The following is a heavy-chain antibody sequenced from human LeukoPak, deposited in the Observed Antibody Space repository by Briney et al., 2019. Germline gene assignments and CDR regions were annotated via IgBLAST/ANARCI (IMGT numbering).Heavy chain of an antibody. CDR3: ARGLNRNDYGDYGY. CDR2: IYHTGST. V-gene: IGHV4-61*08. D-gene: IGHD4-17*01. CDR1: GGSISSGDYY. Sequence: SETLSLTCTVSGGSISSGDYYWRWLRQPPGKGLEWIGYIYHTGSTSYNPSLKGRVTISVDTSKNQFSLKLSSVTAADTAVYYCARGLNRNDYGDYGYWGQGTLVTVSS. J-gene: IGHJ4*02.